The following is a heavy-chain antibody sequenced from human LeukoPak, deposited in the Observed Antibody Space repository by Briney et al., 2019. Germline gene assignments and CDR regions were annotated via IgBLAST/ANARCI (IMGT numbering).Heavy chain of an antibody. CDR1: GYTFSGYY. V-gene: IGHV1-2*02. Sequence: ASVKVSCKASGYTFSGYYMHWVRQAPGQGLEWMGWINPNSGGTNYAQSFQGRVTMTRDTSISTAYMELSRLRSDDTAVYYCARVKSDSPIDYRGQGTLVTVSS. CDR2: INPNSGGT. J-gene: IGHJ4*02. D-gene: IGHD2-15*01. CDR3: ARVKSDSPIDY.